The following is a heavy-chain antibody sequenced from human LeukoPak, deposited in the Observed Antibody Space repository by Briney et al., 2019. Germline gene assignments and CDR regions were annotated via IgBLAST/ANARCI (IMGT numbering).Heavy chain of an antibody. V-gene: IGHV4-31*03. J-gene: IGHJ6*03. D-gene: IGHD3-10*01. CDR1: GGSISSGGYY. CDR3: AAPLWFRGGYYMDV. Sequence: PSETLSLTCTVSGGSISSGGYYWSWIRQHPGKGLEWIGYIYYSGSTYYNPSLKSRVTISVDTSKNQFSLKLSSVTAADTAVYYCAAPLWFRGGYYMDVWGKGTTVTVSS. CDR2: IYYSGST.